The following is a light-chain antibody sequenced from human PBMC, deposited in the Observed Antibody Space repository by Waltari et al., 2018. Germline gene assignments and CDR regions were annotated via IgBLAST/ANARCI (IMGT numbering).Light chain of an antibody. CDR3: QEYDGDSWT. CDR2: KAS. J-gene: IGKJ1*01. Sequence: IQMTQSPSILSASVGYRVTITYLASQSISPWLSWYQQKPGKAPKLLIYKASSLQNGGPSRFSGSGSGTEFTLTISSLQPDEFATYYCQEYDGDSWTFGQGTKVEIK. V-gene: IGKV1-5*03. CDR1: QSISPW.